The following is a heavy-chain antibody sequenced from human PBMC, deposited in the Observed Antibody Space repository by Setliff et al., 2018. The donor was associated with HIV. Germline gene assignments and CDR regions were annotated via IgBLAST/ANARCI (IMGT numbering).Heavy chain of an antibody. Sequence: PSETLSLTCAVYGGSFSGNYWSWIRQPPGKGLEWIGEVNHGGRLNYNPSLKSRVTISVDTSKNQFSLRLTSVTAADTALYCCARFHFYHYDDEYYGYYFGYWGQGTLVTVSS. J-gene: IGHJ4*02. D-gene: IGHD3-22*01. CDR2: VNHGGRL. CDR3: ARFHFYHYDDEYYGYYFGY. CDR1: GGSFSGNY. V-gene: IGHV4-34*01.